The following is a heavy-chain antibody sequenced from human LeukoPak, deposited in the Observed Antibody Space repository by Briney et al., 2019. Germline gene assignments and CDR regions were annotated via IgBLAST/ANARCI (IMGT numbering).Heavy chain of an antibody. V-gene: IGHV3-30*18. D-gene: IGHD6-13*01. CDR1: GFTFSSYG. CDR3: AKDQDIAAAAYYFDY. J-gene: IGHJ4*02. CDR2: ISYDGSDK. Sequence: GRSLRLSCAASGFTFSSYGMHWVRQAPGKGLEWVAVISYDGSDKYYADSVKGRFTISRDNSENTLYLQMNSLRAEDTAVYYCAKDQDIAAAAYYFDYWGQGTLVTVSS.